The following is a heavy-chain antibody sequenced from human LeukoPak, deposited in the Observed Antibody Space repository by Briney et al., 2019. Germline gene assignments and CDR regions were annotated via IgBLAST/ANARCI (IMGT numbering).Heavy chain of an antibody. Sequence: PSETLSLTCAVYGGSFSGYYWSWIRQPPGKGLEWIGEINHSGSTNYNPSLKSRVTISVDTSKNQFSLKLSSVTAADTAVYYCARGSGGRGGGLNRWGQGTLVTVSS. CDR2: INHSGST. CDR3: ARGSGGRGGGLNR. V-gene: IGHV4-34*01. D-gene: IGHD3-10*01. CDR1: GGSFSGYY. J-gene: IGHJ5*02.